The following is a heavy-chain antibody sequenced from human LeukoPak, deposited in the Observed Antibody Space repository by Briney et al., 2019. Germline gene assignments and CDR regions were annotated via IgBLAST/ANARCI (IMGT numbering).Heavy chain of an antibody. D-gene: IGHD4-17*01. CDR2: IHYTRST. Sequence: PSETLSLTCTVSGASISSYYWTWIRQTPGKGLDWIGYIHYTRSTNYNPSLKSRVTISVDTSKGQFSLDLTSVTAADTAVYYCAGGPAVTTNDYWGQGTLVTVFS. J-gene: IGHJ4*02. CDR3: AGGPAVTTNDY. CDR1: GASISSYY. V-gene: IGHV4-59*01.